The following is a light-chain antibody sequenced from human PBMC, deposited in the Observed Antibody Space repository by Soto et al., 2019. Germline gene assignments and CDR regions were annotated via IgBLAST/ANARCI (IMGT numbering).Light chain of an antibody. V-gene: IGKV1-12*01. CDR1: QGIGSW. Sequence: DIQMTQSPSSVSASVGDRVTITCRASQGIGSWLAWYQQKPGKAPKLLIYAASSLQSGVPSRFSGRGSGTDFTLTISSLQFVDFATYYCQQANSFPWTFGQGTKVEIK. J-gene: IGKJ1*01. CDR2: AAS. CDR3: QQANSFPWT.